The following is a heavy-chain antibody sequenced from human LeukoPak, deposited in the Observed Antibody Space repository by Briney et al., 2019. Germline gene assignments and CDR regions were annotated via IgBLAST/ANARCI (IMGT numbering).Heavy chain of an antibody. Sequence: GGSLRLSCAASGFTFSDYWMSWVRQAPGKGLEWVASIKQDGSEKSYVDSVKGRFIISRDNAKISLYLQTNSLRAEDTAVYYCARATRGETENRWGQGTLVTVSS. D-gene: IGHD1-14*01. CDR1: GFTFSDYW. J-gene: IGHJ4*02. V-gene: IGHV3-7*02. CDR3: ARATRGETENR. CDR2: IKQDGSEK.